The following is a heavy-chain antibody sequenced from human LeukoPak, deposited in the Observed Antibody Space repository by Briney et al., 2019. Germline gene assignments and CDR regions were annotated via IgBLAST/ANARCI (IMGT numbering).Heavy chain of an antibody. V-gene: IGHV3-23*01. CDR3: AARPPILVAGPFDF. CDR1: GFTSTNYA. D-gene: IGHD6-19*01. CDR2: ISGSGDNT. J-gene: IGHJ4*02. Sequence: PGGSLRLSCAASGFTSTNYAMGWVRQAPGKGLEWVSTISGSGDNTYYADSVKGRFTISRGNSKNTLYLQMNSLRVEDTAVYYCAARPPILVAGPFDFWGQGTLVTVSS.